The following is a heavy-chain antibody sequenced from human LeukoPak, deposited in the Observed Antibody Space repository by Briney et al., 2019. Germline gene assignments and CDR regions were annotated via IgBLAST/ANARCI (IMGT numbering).Heavy chain of an antibody. D-gene: IGHD4-17*01. J-gene: IGHJ6*03. CDR2: ISGPGGST. V-gene: IGHV3-23*01. CDR3: AKGDYGYYYYMNV. Sequence: GGSLRLSCAASGLTFSNNAMKWVRQAPGKGLEWVSTISGPGGSTYYGDSVKGRFTTSRDNSKNTVYLQMNGVRADDTAIYYCAKGDYGYYYYMNVWGKGTTVTVSS. CDR1: GLTFSNNA.